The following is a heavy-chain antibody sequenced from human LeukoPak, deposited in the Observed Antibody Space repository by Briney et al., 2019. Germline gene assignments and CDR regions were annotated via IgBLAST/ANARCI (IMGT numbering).Heavy chain of an antibody. CDR2: FDPEDGET. J-gene: IGHJ6*02. CDR3: ATGAYSSSPHNYYGMDV. CDR1: GYTLTELS. V-gene: IGHV1-24*01. Sequence: ASVKVSCKVSGYTLTELSMHWVRQAPGKGLEWMGGFDPEDGETIYAQKFQGRVTMTEDTSTDTAYMELSSLRSEDTAVYYCATGAYSSSPHNYYGMDVWGQGTTVTVSS. D-gene: IGHD6-6*01.